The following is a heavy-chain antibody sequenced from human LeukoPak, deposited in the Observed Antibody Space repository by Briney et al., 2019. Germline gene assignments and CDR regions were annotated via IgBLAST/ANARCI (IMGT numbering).Heavy chain of an antibody. V-gene: IGHV3-23*01. D-gene: IGHD3-3*01. Sequence: QTGGSLRLSCAASGFTFSSYAMSWVRQAPGKGLEWVSAISGSGGSTYYADSVKGRFTISRDNSKNTLYLQMNSLRAEDTAVYYGAKAAKKYYDFWSGYYNGGAEFDYWGQGTLVTVSS. CDR2: ISGSGGST. CDR3: AKAAKKYYDFWSGYYNGGAEFDY. J-gene: IGHJ4*02. CDR1: GFTFSSYA.